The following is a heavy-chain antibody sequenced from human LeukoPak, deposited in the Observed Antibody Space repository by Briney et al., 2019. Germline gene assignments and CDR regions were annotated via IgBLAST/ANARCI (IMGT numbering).Heavy chain of an antibody. D-gene: IGHD1-20*01. Sequence: SVKVSCKASGGTFSSYAISWVRQAPGQGLEWMGRIILILGIANYAQKFQGRVTITADKSTSTAYMELSSLRSEDTAVYYCASHREITPERPYYYGMDVWGQGTTVTVSS. CDR3: ASHREITPERPYYYGMDV. CDR2: IILILGIA. J-gene: IGHJ6*02. V-gene: IGHV1-69*04. CDR1: GGTFSSYA.